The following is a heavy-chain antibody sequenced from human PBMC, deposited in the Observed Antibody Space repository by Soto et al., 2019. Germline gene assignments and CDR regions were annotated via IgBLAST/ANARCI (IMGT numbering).Heavy chain of an antibody. CDR1: GFTFSSYA. CDR3: ARDMESCYYYYCCGMDV. J-gene: IGHJ6*02. Sequence: QVQLVESGGGVVQPGRSLRLSCAASGFTFSSYAMHWVRQAPGKGLEWVAVISYDGSNKYYADSVKGRFTISRDNSKNTLYLQMNSLRAEDTAVHYCARDMESCYYYYCCGMDVWGQGTTVTDS. CDR2: ISYDGSNK. V-gene: IGHV3-30-3*01. D-gene: IGHD2-15*01.